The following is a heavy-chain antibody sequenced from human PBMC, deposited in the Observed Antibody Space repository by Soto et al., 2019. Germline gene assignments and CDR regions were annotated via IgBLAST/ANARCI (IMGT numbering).Heavy chain of an antibody. CDR2: ISRSGSSI. CDR1: GFNFSDYY. CDR3: ARGSLGYSYGNYGMDV. J-gene: IGHJ6*02. D-gene: IGHD5-18*01. V-gene: IGHV3-11*01. Sequence: QVQLVESGGGLVKPGGSLRLSCAASGFNFSDYYMSWIRQAPGKGLEWVSYISRSGSSIYYADSVKGRFTISRDNAKDSLYLQMNSLRAEDTAVYYCARGSLGYSYGNYGMDVWGQGTTVTVSS.